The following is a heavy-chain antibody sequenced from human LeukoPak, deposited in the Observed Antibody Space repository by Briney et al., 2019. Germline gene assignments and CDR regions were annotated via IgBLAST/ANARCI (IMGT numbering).Heavy chain of an antibody. D-gene: IGHD3-3*01. J-gene: IGHJ6*03. V-gene: IGHV3-7*01. CDR3: AKILKTPTYYDFWSGYYGYYYMDV. CDR2: IKQDGSEK. CDR1: GFTFSSYW. Sequence: GGSLRLSCAASGFTFSSYWMSWVRQAPGKGLEWVANIKQDGSEKYYVDSVKGRFTISRDNAKNSLYLQMNSLRAEDTAVYYCAKILKTPTYYDFWSGYYGYYYMDVWRKGTTVTVSS.